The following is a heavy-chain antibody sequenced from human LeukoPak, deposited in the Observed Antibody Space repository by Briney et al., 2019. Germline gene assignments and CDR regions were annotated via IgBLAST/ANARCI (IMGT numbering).Heavy chain of an antibody. Sequence: PSETLSLTCTVSGGSISSYYWSWIRQPPGKGLEWIGYIYYSGSTNYNPSLKSRVTISVDTSKNQFSLKLSSATAADTAVYYCARGRKTYYYDSSGYGQYDYWGQGTLVTVSS. CDR1: GGSISSYY. CDR2: IYYSGST. D-gene: IGHD3-22*01. CDR3: ARGRKTYYYDSSGYGQYDY. J-gene: IGHJ4*02. V-gene: IGHV4-59*12.